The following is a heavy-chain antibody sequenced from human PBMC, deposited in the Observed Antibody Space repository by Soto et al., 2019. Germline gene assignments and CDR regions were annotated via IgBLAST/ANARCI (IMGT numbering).Heavy chain of an antibody. Sequence: SETLSLTCAVYGGSFSGYYWSWIRQPPGKGLEWIGEINHSGSTNYNPSLKSRVTISVDTSKNQFSLKLSPVTAADTAVYYCARGQRYFDWLLWAFDYWGQGTLVTVSS. D-gene: IGHD3-9*01. J-gene: IGHJ4*02. CDR1: GGSFSGYY. V-gene: IGHV4-34*01. CDR2: INHSGST. CDR3: ARGQRYFDWLLWAFDY.